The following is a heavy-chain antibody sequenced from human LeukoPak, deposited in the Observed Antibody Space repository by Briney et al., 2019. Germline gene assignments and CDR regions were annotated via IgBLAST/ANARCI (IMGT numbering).Heavy chain of an antibody. CDR3: AREKWELLRDYYYYMDV. Sequence: PGGSLRLSCAASGFTFSSYAMHWVRQAPGKGLEWVAVISYDGSNKYYADSVKGRFTISRDNSKNTLYLQMNSLRAEDTAVYYCAREKWELLRDYYYYMDVWGKGTTVTVSS. D-gene: IGHD1-26*01. J-gene: IGHJ6*03. CDR1: GFTFSSYA. CDR2: ISYDGSNK. V-gene: IGHV3-30*04.